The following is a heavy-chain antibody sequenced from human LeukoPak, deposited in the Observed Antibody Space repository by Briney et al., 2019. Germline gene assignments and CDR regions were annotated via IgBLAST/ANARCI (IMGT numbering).Heavy chain of an antibody. CDR3: ARETDLAYCGGDCYSGDYFDY. CDR2: IKQDGSEK. CDR1: GFTFSSYW. Sequence: GGSLRLSCAASGFTFSSYWMSWVRQAPGKGLEWVANIKQDGSEKYYVDSVKGRFTISRDNAKNSLYLQMNSLRAEDTAVYYCARETDLAYCGGDCYSGDYFDYWGQGTLVTVSS. D-gene: IGHD2-21*02. J-gene: IGHJ4*02. V-gene: IGHV3-7*01.